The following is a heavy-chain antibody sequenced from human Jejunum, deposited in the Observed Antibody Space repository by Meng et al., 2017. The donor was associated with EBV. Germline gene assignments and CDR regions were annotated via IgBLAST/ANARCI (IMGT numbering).Heavy chain of an antibody. D-gene: IGHD3-10*01. CDR1: GASISDYN. CDR3: ARDRGTAREFDI. V-gene: IGHV4-59*01. J-gene: IGHJ4*02. CDR2: VFNRGSS. Sequence: QVQLQESGPGLVKPSETLSLTCTGSGASISDYNWRWIRQSPGKGLEWIGFVFNRGSSNYNPSLRSRVAMSLDTSRNKFSLKLNSVTAADTAVYYCARDRGTAREFDIWGQGTLVTVSS.